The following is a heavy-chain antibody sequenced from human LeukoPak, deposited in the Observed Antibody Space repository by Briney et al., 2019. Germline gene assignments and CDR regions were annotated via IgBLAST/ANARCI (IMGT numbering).Heavy chain of an antibody. V-gene: IGHV4-59*01. CDR1: GGSISSYY. D-gene: IGHD3-22*01. CDR3: VRINGADYHDSSGYLFDY. J-gene: IGHJ4*02. Sequence: SETLSLTCTVSGGSISSYYWSWIRQPPGKGLEWIGYIYYSGSTNYNPSLKSRVTISVDTSKNQFSLKLSSVTAADTAVYYCVRINGADYHDSSGYLFDYWGQGTLVTVSS. CDR2: IYYSGST.